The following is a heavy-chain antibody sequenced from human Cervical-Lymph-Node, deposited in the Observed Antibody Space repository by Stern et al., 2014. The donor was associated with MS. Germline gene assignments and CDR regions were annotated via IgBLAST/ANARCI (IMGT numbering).Heavy chain of an antibody. CDR2: VNHSGNT. D-gene: IGHD6-13*01. CDR3: ARVGYSSDY. Sequence: QVQLVESGPGLVKPSETLSLTCSVSGGSISTYYWSWIRQPPGKGLEWIGYVNHSGNTYCNPSLKSRVTMSVDTSKNHISLKLRSVTAADTAVYYCARVGYSSDYWGQGILVTVSS. J-gene: IGHJ4*02. V-gene: IGHV4-59*01. CDR1: GGSISTYY.